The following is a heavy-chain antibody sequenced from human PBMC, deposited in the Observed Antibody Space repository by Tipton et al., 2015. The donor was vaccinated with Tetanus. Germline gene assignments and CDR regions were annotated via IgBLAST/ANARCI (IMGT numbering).Heavy chain of an antibody. V-gene: IGHV3-23*01. CDR2: IRNRGDAT. J-gene: IGHJ2*01. CDR1: GFTLGNYD. Sequence: SLRLSCAASGFTLGNYDMSWVRQAPGKGLEWVSSIRNRGDATYYADSVKGRFTISRDSSESTLYLQMNSLRPEDTAVYFCAKDYSSSSWTWSRRYFDLWGRGTLVAVSS. D-gene: IGHD6-6*01. CDR3: AKDYSSSSWTWSRRYFDL.